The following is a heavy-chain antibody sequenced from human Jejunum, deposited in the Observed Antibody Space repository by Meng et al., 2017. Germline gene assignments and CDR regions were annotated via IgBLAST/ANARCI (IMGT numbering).Heavy chain of an antibody. D-gene: IGHD3-16*01. V-gene: IGHV3-11*01. Sequence: GESLKISCAASGFTFSDYYMSWVRQAPGRGLEWVSYISSSGGVIYYADSVRGRFTISRDNAKNSLYLLMNSLRGEDTAVYYCVRDSDHLRLIRYDYWGQGTLVTVSS. CDR1: GFTFSDYY. CDR3: VRDSDHLRLIRYDY. J-gene: IGHJ4*02. CDR2: ISSSGGVI.